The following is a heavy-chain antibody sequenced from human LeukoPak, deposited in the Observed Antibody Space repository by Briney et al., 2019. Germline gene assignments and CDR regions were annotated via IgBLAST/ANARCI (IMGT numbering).Heavy chain of an antibody. V-gene: IGHV1-69*13. J-gene: IGHJ4*02. CDR3: ARRSTYYDILAGFDY. CDR1: GGTFSSYA. Sequence: SVKVSCKASGGTFSSYAISWVRQAPGQGLEWMGVIIPIFGTANYAQKFQGRVTITADESTSTAYMELSSLRSEDTAVYYCARRSTYYDILAGFDYWGQGTLVTVSS. D-gene: IGHD3-9*01. CDR2: IIPIFGTA.